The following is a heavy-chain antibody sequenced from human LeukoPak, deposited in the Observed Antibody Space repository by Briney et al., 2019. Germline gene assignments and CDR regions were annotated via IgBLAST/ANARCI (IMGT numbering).Heavy chain of an antibody. D-gene: IGHD3-16*01. CDR2: IYTSGST. Sequence: PSETLSLTCSVSGDSINSGRYYWSWIRQPAGKGLEWIGRIYTSGSTNYNPSLKSRVTISVDTSKNQFSLKLSSVTAADTAVYYCARVVTFGGVPPQYYYYYYMDVWGKGTTVTISS. CDR1: GDSINSGRYY. J-gene: IGHJ6*03. CDR3: ARVVTFGGVPPQYYYYYYMDV. V-gene: IGHV4-61*02.